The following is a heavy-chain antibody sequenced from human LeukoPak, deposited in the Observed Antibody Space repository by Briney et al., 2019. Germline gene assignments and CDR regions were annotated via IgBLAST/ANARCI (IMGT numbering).Heavy chain of an antibody. CDR1: GGSFSGYY. CDR3: AKDLDGSGWIRSPFDI. D-gene: IGHD6-19*01. J-gene: IGHJ3*02. Sequence: SETLSLTCAVYGGSFSGYYWSWIRQPPGKGLEWIGSIYYSGSTYYNPSLKSRVTISVDTSKNQFSLKLSSVTAEDTAVYYCAKDLDGSGWIRSPFDIWGQGTMVTVSS. CDR2: IYYSGST. V-gene: IGHV4-34*11.